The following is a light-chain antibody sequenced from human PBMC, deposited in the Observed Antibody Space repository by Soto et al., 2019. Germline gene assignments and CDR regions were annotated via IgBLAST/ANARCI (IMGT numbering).Light chain of an antibody. CDR3: ETWDFNTRV. Sequence: QLVLTQSSSASASLGSSVKLTCTLSSWHSSYIIAWHQQQPGKAPRYLMKLEGSGSYNKGSGVPDRFSGSSSGADRYLTISNLQFEDEADYYCETWDFNTRVFGGGTKPIVL. CDR1: SWHSSYI. J-gene: IGLJ3*02. V-gene: IGLV4-60*02. CDR2: LEGSGSY.